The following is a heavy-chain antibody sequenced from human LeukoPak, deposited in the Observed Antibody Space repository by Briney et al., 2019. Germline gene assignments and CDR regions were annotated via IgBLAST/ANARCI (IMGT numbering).Heavy chain of an antibody. CDR2: IYYSGST. Sequence: PSETLSLTCTASGGSISSYYWSWIRQPPGKGLEWIGYIYYSGSTNYNPSLKSRVTISVDTSKNHFSLQLSSVTAADTAVYYCAGGPGSYGYYFDYWGQGTLVTVSS. D-gene: IGHD5-18*01. V-gene: IGHV4-59*01. CDR1: GGSISSYY. J-gene: IGHJ4*02. CDR3: AGGPGSYGYYFDY.